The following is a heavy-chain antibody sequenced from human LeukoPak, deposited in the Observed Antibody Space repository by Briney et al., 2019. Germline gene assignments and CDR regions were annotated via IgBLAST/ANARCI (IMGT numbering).Heavy chain of an antibody. V-gene: IGHV4-4*07. CDR3: ARGAGQWLQREDNWFDP. Sequence: PSETLSLTCTVSGGSISSYYWSWIRQPAGKGLEWIGRVYTSGSTNYNPSLKSRVTMSVDTSKNQFSLKLSSVTAADTAVYYCARGAGQWLQREDNWFDPWGQGTLVTVSS. D-gene: IGHD6-19*01. CDR1: GGSISSYY. J-gene: IGHJ5*02. CDR2: VYTSGST.